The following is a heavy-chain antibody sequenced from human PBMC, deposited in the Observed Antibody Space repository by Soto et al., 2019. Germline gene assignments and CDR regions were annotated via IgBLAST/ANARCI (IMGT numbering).Heavy chain of an antibody. V-gene: IGHV4-34*01. CDR2: IDHSGST. D-gene: IGHD2-2*01. CDR3: ARSRPAIVPAAMRVNYYYDMDV. J-gene: IGHJ6*02. Sequence: SETLSLTCAVYGGSFSGYYWSWIRQPPGKGLEWIGKIDHSGSTNYNPSLTSRVTISVDTSKNQFSLKLSSVTAADTAVYYCARSRPAIVPAAMRVNYYYDMDVWGQGTTVTVSS. CDR1: GGSFSGYY.